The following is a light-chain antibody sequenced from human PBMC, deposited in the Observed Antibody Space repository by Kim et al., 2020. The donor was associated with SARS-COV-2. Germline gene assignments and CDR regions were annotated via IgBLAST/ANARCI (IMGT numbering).Light chain of an antibody. Sequence: SASVGDRVTITCRASENIGTWLAWYQQKPGRAPSLLIYLASTLESGVPSSFSGTGSATEFSLSITSLQPDDFATYYCQHYSRFPYTFGQGTKLEI. CDR3: QHYSRFPYT. V-gene: IGKV1-5*03. CDR1: ENIGTW. CDR2: LAS. J-gene: IGKJ2*01.